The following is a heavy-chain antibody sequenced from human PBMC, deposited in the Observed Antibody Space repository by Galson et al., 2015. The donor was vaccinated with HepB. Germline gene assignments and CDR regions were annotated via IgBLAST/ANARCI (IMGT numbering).Heavy chain of an antibody. CDR3: TTRYYYDSSGGRGFDY. D-gene: IGHD3-22*01. CDR2: IKSKTDGGTT. Sequence: SLRLSCAASGFTFSNAWMSWVRQAPGKGLEWVGRIKSKTDGGTTDYAAPVKGRFTISRDDSKNTLYLQMNSLKTEDTAVYYCTTRYYYDSSGGRGFDYWGQGTLVTVSS. CDR1: GFTFSNAW. J-gene: IGHJ4*02. V-gene: IGHV3-15*01.